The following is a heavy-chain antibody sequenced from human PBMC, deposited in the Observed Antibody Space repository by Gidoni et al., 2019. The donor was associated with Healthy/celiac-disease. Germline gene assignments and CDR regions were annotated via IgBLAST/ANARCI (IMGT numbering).Heavy chain of an antibody. D-gene: IGHD3-22*01. CDR3: ARVSLGYYDSSGYCDY. CDR1: GGTFSSYA. Sequence: QVQLVQSGAEVKKPGSSVKVSCKASGGTFSSYAISWVRQAPGQGLEWMGGIIPILGTANYAQKFQGRVTITADEATSTAYMELSSLRSEDTAVYYCARVSLGYYDSSGYCDYWGQGTLVTVSS. J-gene: IGHJ4*02. CDR2: IIPILGTA. V-gene: IGHV1-69*01.